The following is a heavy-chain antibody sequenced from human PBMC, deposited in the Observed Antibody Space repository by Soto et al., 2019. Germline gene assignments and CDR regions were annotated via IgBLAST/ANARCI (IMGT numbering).Heavy chain of an antibody. CDR2: IYYSGST. J-gene: IGHJ4*02. Sequence: SETLSLTCTVSGGSISSGGYYWSGIRQHPGKGLERIGYIYYSGSTYYNPSLKSRVTISVDTSKNQFSLKLSSVTAADTAVYYCARSSKHQSGHFDYWGQGTLVTVSS. CDR3: ARSSKHQSGHFDY. D-gene: IGHD1-26*01. CDR1: GGSISSGGYY. V-gene: IGHV4-31*03.